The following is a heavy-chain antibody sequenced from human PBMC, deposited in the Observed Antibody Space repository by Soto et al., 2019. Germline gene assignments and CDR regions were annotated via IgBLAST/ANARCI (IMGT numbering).Heavy chain of an antibody. D-gene: IGHD3-10*01. CDR2: IYKSGCT. V-gene: IGHV4-28*01. J-gene: IGHJ4*02. CDR1: GYSINSGHW. Sequence: VQLQESGPGLVKPSDTLSLTCAVSGYSINSGHWWGWIRQSPGKGLEWIGYIYKSGCTYYNPSLKRRVTMSVDTSKNQFLLTLRSVTAVDTAVYYFARILDGSYYFDYWDQGPLVTVSS. CDR3: ARILDGSYYFDY.